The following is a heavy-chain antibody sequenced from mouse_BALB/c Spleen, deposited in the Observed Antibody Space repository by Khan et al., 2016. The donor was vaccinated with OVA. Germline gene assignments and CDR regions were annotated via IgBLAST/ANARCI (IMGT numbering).Heavy chain of an antibody. J-gene: IGHJ4*01. CDR3: ARSITTAKGDYCTMDY. Sequence: EVQGVESGGDLVKPGGSLKLSCAASGFTFSNYGMSWVRQTPDKRLEWVATISSGGHFTYYPDSVKGRFTISRDNAKITLYLQMNSLKSEDTAMYYCARSITTAKGDYCTMDYWGQGTSVTVSS. V-gene: IGHV5-6*01. CDR1: GFTFSNYG. D-gene: IGHD1-2*01. CDR2: ISSGGHFT.